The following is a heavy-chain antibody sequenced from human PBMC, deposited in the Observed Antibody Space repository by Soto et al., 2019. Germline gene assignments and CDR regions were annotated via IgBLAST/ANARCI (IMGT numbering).Heavy chain of an antibody. J-gene: IGHJ4*02. V-gene: IGHV1-46*01. CDR2: INPSGVNR. D-gene: IGHD2-15*01. CDR3: AIIPFVEETATLDY. Sequence: QVQLVQSGAEVKKPGASVKVSCKASGNTFSNYYIQWVRQAPGQGLEWMGIINPSGVNRGYAQKFQGRVTTTSDTSTGTVYMELSSLRSEDTAVYYCAIIPFVEETATLDYWGQGTLVTVSS. CDR1: GNTFSNYY.